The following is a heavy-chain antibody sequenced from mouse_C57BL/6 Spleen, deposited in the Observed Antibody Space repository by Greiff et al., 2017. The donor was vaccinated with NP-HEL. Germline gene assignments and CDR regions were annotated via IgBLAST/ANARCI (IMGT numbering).Heavy chain of an antibody. CDR1: GFTFSDYY. D-gene: IGHD1-1*01. J-gene: IGHJ3*01. CDR2: ISSGSSTI. Sequence: EVQGVESGGGLVQPGGSLKLSCAASGFTFSDYYMYWVRQTPEKRLEWVAYISSGSSTIYYADTVKGRFTLSRDNAKNALFLQMSSLRSEDTAMYYCARDSSYPWVAYWGQGTLVTVSA. V-gene: IGHV5-17*01. CDR3: ARDSSYPWVAY.